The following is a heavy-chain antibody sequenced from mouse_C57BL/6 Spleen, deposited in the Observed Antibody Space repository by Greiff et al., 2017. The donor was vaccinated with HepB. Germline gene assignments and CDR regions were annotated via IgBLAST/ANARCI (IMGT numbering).Heavy chain of an antibody. CDR1: GYTFTSYW. Sequence: QVQLQQPGAELVKPGASVKLSCKASGYTFTSYWMQWVKQRPGQGLEWIGEIDPSDSYTNYNQKFKGKATLTVDTSSSTAYMQLSSLTSEDSAVYYCAREPDYYGSSYGAMDYWGQGTSVTVSS. CDR3: AREPDYYGSSYGAMDY. CDR2: IDPSDSYT. D-gene: IGHD1-1*01. V-gene: IGHV1-50*01. J-gene: IGHJ4*01.